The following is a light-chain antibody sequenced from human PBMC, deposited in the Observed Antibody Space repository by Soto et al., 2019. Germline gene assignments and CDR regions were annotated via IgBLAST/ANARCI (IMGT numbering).Light chain of an antibody. CDR1: QGISNY. V-gene: IGKV1-27*01. CDR2: GAS. J-gene: IGKJ4*01. Sequence: EIQMTQSPSSLSASVGDRVTITCRASQGISNYLAWYQQTPGRVPKLLIYGASNLQSGVPSRFSGSGSGTDFTLTISSLQPEDVGTYYCQKYNSAPLTFGGGTKVEIK. CDR3: QKYNSAPLT.